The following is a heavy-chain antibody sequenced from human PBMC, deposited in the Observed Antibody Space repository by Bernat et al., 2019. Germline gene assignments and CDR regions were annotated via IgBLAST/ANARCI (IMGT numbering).Heavy chain of an antibody. CDR3: ARGEWYFDL. CDR1: GNTFSTYT. Sequence: QVQLVQSGAEVKKPGASVKVSCKASGNTFSTYTIHWVRQAPGQRLEWMGWFSAGNGNTKYSQKFQGRVTITTDTSTSTAYMELRSLRSDDTAVYYCARGEWYFDLWGRGTLVTVSS. CDR2: FSAGNGNT. J-gene: IGHJ2*01. V-gene: IGHV1-3*01.